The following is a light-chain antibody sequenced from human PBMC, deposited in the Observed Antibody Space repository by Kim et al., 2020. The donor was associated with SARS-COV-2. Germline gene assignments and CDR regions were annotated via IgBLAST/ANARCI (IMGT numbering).Light chain of an antibody. CDR1: SSNIESNY. CDR3: AAWDDSLSKV. CDR2: RNN. J-gene: IGLJ1*01. Sequence: PGKRVTISCSGSSSNIESNYVYWYQQRPGTAPKLLIYRNNQRPSGVPDRFSGSKSGTSASLAISGLRSEDEADYYCAAWDDSLSKVFGTGTKVTVL. V-gene: IGLV1-47*01.